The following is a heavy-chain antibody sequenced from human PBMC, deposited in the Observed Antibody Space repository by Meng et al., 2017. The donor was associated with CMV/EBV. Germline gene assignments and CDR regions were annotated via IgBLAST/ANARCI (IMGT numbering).Heavy chain of an antibody. V-gene: IGHV4-34*01. J-gene: IGHJ4*02. CDR3: ARDDSSY. Sequence: SETLSLTCAVYGGSFSGYYWSWIRQPPGKGLEWIGEINHSGSTNYNPSLKSRVTISVDTSKNQFSLKLSSVTAADTAVYYCARDDSSYWGQGTLVTVSS. CDR1: GGSFSGYY. CDR2: INHSGST. D-gene: IGHD3-22*01.